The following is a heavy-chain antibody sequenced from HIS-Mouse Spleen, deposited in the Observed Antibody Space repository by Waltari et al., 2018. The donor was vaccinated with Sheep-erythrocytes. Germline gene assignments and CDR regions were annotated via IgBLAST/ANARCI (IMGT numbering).Heavy chain of an antibody. D-gene: IGHD7-27*01. CDR1: GGSISSGGYS. CDR3: ARDRLGIFGY. CDR2: IYYSGST. V-gene: IGHV4-31*03. J-gene: IGHJ4*02. Sequence: QVQLQESGPGLVTPSQTLSLPCTFSGGSISSGGYSWSWIRQHPGKGLEWIGYIYYSGSTYYNPSLKSRVTISVDTSKNQFSLKLSSVTAADTAVYYCARDRLGIFGYWGQGTLVTVSS.